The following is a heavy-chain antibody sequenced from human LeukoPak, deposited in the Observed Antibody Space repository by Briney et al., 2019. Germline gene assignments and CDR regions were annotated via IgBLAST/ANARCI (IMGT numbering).Heavy chain of an antibody. CDR3: ARGTYYYDSSGYQGDY. V-gene: IGHV1-46*01. J-gene: IGHJ4*02. Sequence: ASVKVSCKASGYTFTSYYMHWVRQAPGQGLEWMGIINPSGGSTSYAQKFQGRVTMTRDTSTSTVYMELSSLRSEDTAVYYCARGTYYYDSSGYQGDYWGQGTLVTVSS. D-gene: IGHD3-22*01. CDR1: GYTFTSYY. CDR2: INPSGGST.